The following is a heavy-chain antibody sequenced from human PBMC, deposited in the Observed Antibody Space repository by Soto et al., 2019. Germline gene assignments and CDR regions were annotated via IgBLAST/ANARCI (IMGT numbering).Heavy chain of an antibody. D-gene: IGHD2-2*02. CDR3: AREGAYCISTSCYIPYYYGMDV. J-gene: IGHJ6*02. Sequence: GGSLSPSRAASGFSFSSASTTWVRQAPGQGLGWVSSISSSSSYIYYAASVKGRFTISRDNAKNSLYLQMNSLRAEDTAVYYCAREGAYCISTSCYIPYYYGMDVWGQGTTVTVSS. V-gene: IGHV3-21*01. CDR2: ISSSSSYI. CDR1: GFSFSSAS.